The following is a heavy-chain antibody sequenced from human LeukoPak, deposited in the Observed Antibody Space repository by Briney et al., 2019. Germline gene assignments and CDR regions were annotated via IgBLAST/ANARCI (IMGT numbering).Heavy chain of an antibody. CDR1: GGSITSYY. CDR2: IYYSGST. V-gene: IGHV4-59*12. Sequence: PSETLSLTCTVSGGSITSYYWSWIRQPPGKGLEWIAYIYYSGSTKYNPSLKSRVTMSVDTSKNQFSLKVHSATAADTAVYYCARGRKYVATIINWGQGTLVTVSS. CDR3: ARGRKYVATIIN. D-gene: IGHD5-24*01. J-gene: IGHJ4*02.